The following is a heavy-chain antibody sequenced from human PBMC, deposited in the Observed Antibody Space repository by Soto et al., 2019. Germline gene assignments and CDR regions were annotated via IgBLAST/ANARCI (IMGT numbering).Heavy chain of an antibody. V-gene: IGHV2-5*01. CDR2: IYWKEDK. CDR3: AHRWWSNWFDP. CDR1: GFSLSTSGVG. D-gene: IGHD2-15*01. Sequence: QITLKESGPTLVKPTQTLTLTCTFSGFSLSTSGVGVGWISQHPGKALEWLALIYWKEDKRYSPSLKSRLTITKDTSKNLVVLTMINMDPVDTATYYCAHRWWSNWFDPWGQGTLVTVSS. J-gene: IGHJ5*02.